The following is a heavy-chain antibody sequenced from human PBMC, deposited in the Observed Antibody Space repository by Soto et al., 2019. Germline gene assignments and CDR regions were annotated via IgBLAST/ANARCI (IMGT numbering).Heavy chain of an antibody. J-gene: IGHJ6*02. CDR3: ARELGHGSPHFRYGMDV. D-gene: IGHD1-26*01. V-gene: IGHV4-31*03. CDR1: GGSISSGGYY. Sequence: SETLSLTCTVSGGSISSGGYYRSWIRQHPGKGLEWIGYIYYSGSTYYNPSLKSRVTISVDTSKNQFSLKLSSVTAADTAVYYCARELGHGSPHFRYGMDVWGQGTTVTVSS. CDR2: IYYSGST.